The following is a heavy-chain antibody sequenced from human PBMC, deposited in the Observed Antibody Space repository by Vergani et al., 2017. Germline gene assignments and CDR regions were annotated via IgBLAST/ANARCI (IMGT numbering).Heavy chain of an antibody. V-gene: IGHV3-23*01. J-gene: IGHJ4*02. CDR2: LTGGGGST. Sequence: EVQLLESGGSLKQPGGSVRLSCAASGFTFSTYAMHGARQAPGKELEWVSALTGGGGSTYYADSFKGRFILSRDNSRDTLYLQMNSLRPDDTATYYCVKDAGSYENFFDSWCQGALVTVSS. CDR3: VKDAGSYENFFDS. D-gene: IGHD1-26*01. CDR1: GFTFSTYA.